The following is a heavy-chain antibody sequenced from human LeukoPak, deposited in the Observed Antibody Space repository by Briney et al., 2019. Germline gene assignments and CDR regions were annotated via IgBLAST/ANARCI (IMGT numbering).Heavy chain of an antibody. CDR2: ISGSGGST. D-gene: IGHD6-13*01. CDR1: GFTFSNYW. V-gene: IGHV3-23*01. Sequence: GGSLRLSCEASGFTFSNYWMSWVRQAPGKGLEWVSAISGSGGSTYYADSVKGRFTISRDNSKNTLYLQMNSLRAEDTAVYYCAKDTPAAGTSGAFDYWGQGTLVTVSS. J-gene: IGHJ4*02. CDR3: AKDTPAAGTSGAFDY.